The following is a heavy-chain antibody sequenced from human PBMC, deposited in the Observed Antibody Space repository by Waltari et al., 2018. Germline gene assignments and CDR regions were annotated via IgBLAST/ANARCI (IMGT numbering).Heavy chain of an antibody. CDR2: IYYSGST. J-gene: IGHJ4*02. CDR1: GGSISSSSYY. D-gene: IGHD1-1*01. CDR3: ARGTKVAGCFDY. V-gene: IGHV4-39*07. Sequence: QLQLQESGPGLVKPSETLSLTCPVSGGSISSSSYYWGWIRQPPGKGLEWIGSIYYSGSTYYNPSLKSRVTISVDTSKNQFSLKLSSVTAADTAVYYCARGTKVAGCFDYWGQGTLVTVSS.